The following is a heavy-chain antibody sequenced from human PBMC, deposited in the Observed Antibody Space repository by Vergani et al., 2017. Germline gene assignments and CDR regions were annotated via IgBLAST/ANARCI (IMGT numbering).Heavy chain of an antibody. CDR2: IYYSGST. Sequence: QLQLQESGPGLVQPSETLSLTCTVSGGSISSSSYYWGWIRQPPGKGLEWIGSIYYSGSTYYNPSLKSRVTISVDTSKNQFSLKLSSVTAADTAVYYCASLYSSSWYSDYWGQGTLVTVSS. J-gene: IGHJ4*02. D-gene: IGHD6-13*01. CDR1: GGSISSSSYY. CDR3: ASLYSSSWYSDY. V-gene: IGHV4-39*01.